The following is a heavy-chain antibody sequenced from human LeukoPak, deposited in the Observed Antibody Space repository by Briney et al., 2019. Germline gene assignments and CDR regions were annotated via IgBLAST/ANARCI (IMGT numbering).Heavy chain of an antibody. CDR2: ISYDGSNK. Sequence: GGSLRLSCAASGFTFSSYAMHWVRQAPGKGLEWVAVISYDGSNKYYADSVKGRFTISRDNSKNTLYLQMNSLRAEDTAVYYCARVKLRWLQFDAFDISGQGTMVTVSS. D-gene: IGHD5-24*01. V-gene: IGHV3-30-3*01. CDR1: GFTFSSYA. J-gene: IGHJ3*02. CDR3: ARVKLRWLQFDAFDI.